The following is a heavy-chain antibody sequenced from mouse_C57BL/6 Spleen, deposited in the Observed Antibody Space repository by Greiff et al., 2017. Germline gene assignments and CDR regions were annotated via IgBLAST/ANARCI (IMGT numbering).Heavy chain of an antibody. CDR1: GYTFTDYE. Sequence: QVQLQQSGAELVRPGASVTLSCKASGYTFTDYEMHWVKQTPVHGLEWIGAIDPETGGTAYNQKFKGKAILTADKSSSTAYMERRSLTSEDSAVYYCTRRPITTVVEPLDYWGQGTTLTVSS. D-gene: IGHD1-1*01. J-gene: IGHJ2*01. CDR3: TRRPITTVVEPLDY. V-gene: IGHV1-15*01. CDR2: IDPETGGT.